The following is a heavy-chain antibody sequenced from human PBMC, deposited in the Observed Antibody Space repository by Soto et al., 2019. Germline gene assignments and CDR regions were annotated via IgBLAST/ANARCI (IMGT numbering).Heavy chain of an antibody. D-gene: IGHD4-4*01. CDR3: AKDPDSNYVGNWFDP. J-gene: IGHJ5*02. CDR2: ISGGGGST. CDR1: GFTFSSYA. Sequence: GGSLRLSCAASGFTFSSYAMSWVRQAPGKGLEWVSAISGGGGSTYYADSVKGRFTISRDNSKNTLYLQMNSLRAEDTAVYYCAKDPDSNYVGNWFDPWGQGTLVTVSS. V-gene: IGHV3-23*01.